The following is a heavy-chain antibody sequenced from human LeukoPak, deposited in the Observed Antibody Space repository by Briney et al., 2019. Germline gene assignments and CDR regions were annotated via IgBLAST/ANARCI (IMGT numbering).Heavy chain of an antibody. V-gene: IGHV4-59*01. Sequence: SETLSLTCTVSGVSISTDYWTWVRQPPGKGLEWIGYIHYSGSTSYNPSLKSRVTISVDTSKNQFSLKLTSVTFADTAVYYCARDAGGTAYWGQGGLATDSS. J-gene: IGHJ4*02. CDR3: ARDAGGTAY. D-gene: IGHD2-15*01. CDR1: GVSISTDY. CDR2: IHYSGST.